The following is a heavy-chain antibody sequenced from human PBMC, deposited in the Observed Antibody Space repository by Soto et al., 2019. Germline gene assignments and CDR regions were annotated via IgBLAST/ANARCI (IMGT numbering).Heavy chain of an antibody. Sequence: QVQLVQSGAEVKKPGASVKVSCKASGYTFTGYYMHWVRQAPGQGLEWMGWINPNSGGTNYAQKFQGWVTMTRDTSISTAYMELSRLRSDDTAVYYCARDHPGSWEGPKYYFDYWGQGTLVTVSS. V-gene: IGHV1-2*04. J-gene: IGHJ4*02. CDR2: INPNSGGT. CDR3: ARDHPGSWEGPKYYFDY. D-gene: IGHD3-10*01. CDR1: GYTFTGYY.